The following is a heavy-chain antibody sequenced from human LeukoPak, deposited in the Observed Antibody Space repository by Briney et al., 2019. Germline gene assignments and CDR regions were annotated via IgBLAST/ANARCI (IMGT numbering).Heavy chain of an antibody. D-gene: IGHD3/OR15-3a*01. V-gene: IGHV4-39*01. CDR2: IYYSGST. CDR3: ARQTGSGLFILP. CDR1: GGSINSSYYY. J-gene: IGHJ4*02. Sequence: PSETLSLTCTVSGGSINSSYYYWGWIRQPPGKGLEWIGSIYYSGSTYYNASLKSQVSISIDTSKNRFSLKLTSVTAADTAVYYCARQTGSGLFILPGGQGTLVTVSS.